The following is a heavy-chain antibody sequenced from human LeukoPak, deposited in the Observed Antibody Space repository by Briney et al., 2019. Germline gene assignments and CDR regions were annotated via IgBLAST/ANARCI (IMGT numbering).Heavy chain of an antibody. V-gene: IGHV4-39*02. Sequence: SETLSLTCTVSGGSISSSTYYWGWIRQPPGKGLEWIGRIYYTGRTNYNPSLKSRVTISVDTSKNQFSLKLTSVTAADTAVYYCARELWDYADSWGSPPDYWGQGTLVTVSS. CDR3: ARELWDYADSWGSPPDY. J-gene: IGHJ4*02. CDR2: IYYTGRT. D-gene: IGHD3-22*01. CDR1: GGSISSSTYY.